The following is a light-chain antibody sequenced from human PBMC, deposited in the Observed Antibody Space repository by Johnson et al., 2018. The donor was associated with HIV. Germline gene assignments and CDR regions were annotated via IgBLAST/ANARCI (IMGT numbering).Light chain of an antibody. CDR1: SSNIGNNY. CDR3: GTWDSSLTSHV. V-gene: IGLV1-51*02. CDR2: EDN. J-gene: IGLJ1*01. Sequence: QSVLTQPPSVSAAPGQKVTISCTGSSSNIGNNYVSWYQQLPGSTAKLLIYEDNNRPPGMPGRFSGSTSGPSATLGIAGLQTVDEADYYCGTWDSSLTSHVFGAGTKVTVL.